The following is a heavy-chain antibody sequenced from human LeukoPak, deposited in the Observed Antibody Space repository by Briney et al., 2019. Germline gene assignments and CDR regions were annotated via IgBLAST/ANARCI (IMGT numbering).Heavy chain of an antibody. D-gene: IGHD6-13*01. Sequence: GGSLRLSCAASGFTFSSYWMSWVRQAPGKGLEWAANIKQDGSEKYYVDSVKGRFTISRDNAKNSLYLQMNSLRAEDTAVYYCARTGYSSSWYFDYWGQGTLVTVSS. J-gene: IGHJ4*02. V-gene: IGHV3-7*01. CDR2: IKQDGSEK. CDR1: GFTFSSYW. CDR3: ARTGYSSSWYFDY.